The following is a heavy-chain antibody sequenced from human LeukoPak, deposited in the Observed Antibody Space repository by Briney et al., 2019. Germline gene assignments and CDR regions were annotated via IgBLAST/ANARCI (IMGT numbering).Heavy chain of an antibody. CDR1: GFTFSSYS. D-gene: IGHD6-13*01. CDR2: ISGSGGST. CDR3: AKGLRVAAAGTSPFDY. V-gene: IGHV3-23*01. Sequence: GGSLRLSCGASGFTFSSYSMNWVRQAPGKGLEWVSAISGSGGSTYCADSVKGRFTISRDNSKNTLYLQMNSLRAEDTAVYYCAKGLRVAAAGTSPFDYWGQGTLVTVSS. J-gene: IGHJ4*02.